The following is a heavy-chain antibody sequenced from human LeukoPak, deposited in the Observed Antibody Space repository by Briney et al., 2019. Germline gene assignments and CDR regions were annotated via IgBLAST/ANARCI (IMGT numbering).Heavy chain of an antibody. CDR2: INSDGSST. J-gene: IGHJ4*02. CDR1: GFTFSSYW. D-gene: IGHD3-10*01. CDR3: AREGTYYFASGSFQGYYFDN. Sequence: GGSLRLSCAASGFTFSSYWMHWVRQAPGKGLVWVSRINSDGSSTSYADSVKGRFTISRDNSKNTVYLQMNSVRPEDTALYYCAREGTYYFASGSFQGYYFDNWGQGTLVTVSS. V-gene: IGHV3-74*01.